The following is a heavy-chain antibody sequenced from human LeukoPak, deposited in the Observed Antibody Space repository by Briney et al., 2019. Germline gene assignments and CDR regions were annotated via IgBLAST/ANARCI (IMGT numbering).Heavy chain of an antibody. Sequence: SETLSLTCTVSGGSISNGDYYWSWIRQPPGKGLEWIGYIYCSGSTYYNPSLKSRVTISVDTSKNQFSLKLSSVTAADTAVYYCARESYGSGSYYPVNYFDYWGQGTLVTVSS. CDR2: IYCSGST. V-gene: IGHV4-30-4*01. CDR3: ARESYGSGSYYPVNYFDY. J-gene: IGHJ4*02. D-gene: IGHD3-10*01. CDR1: GGSISNGDYY.